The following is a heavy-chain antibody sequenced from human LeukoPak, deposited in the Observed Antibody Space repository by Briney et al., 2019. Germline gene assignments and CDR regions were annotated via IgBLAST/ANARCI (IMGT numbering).Heavy chain of an antibody. V-gene: IGHV3-7*01. CDR1: GFPFSSSD. J-gene: IGHJ4*02. Sequence: PGGSLRLSCAASGFPFSSSDVNWVRQAPGKGLEWVGNINQDARGINYVDSVRGRFTISRDNAKNSLHLQMNSLRAEDTAVYYCATDRDNSDWQKRFDSWGQGTLVTVSS. CDR3: ATDRDNSDWQKRFDS. D-gene: IGHD2-21*02. CDR2: INQDARGI.